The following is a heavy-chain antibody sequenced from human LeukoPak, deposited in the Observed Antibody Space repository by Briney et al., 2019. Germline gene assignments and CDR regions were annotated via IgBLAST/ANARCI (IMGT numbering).Heavy chain of an antibody. CDR3: ARDLSGDGYPGY. CDR1: GGAFSSYA. Sequence: ASVKVSCKASGGAFSSYAISCVRQAPGQGLEWMGRIIPIFGIANYAQKFQGRVTITADKSTSTAYMELSSLRSEDTAVYYCARDLSGDGYPGYWGQGTLVTVSS. J-gene: IGHJ4*02. D-gene: IGHD5-24*01. V-gene: IGHV1-69*04. CDR2: IIPIFGIA.